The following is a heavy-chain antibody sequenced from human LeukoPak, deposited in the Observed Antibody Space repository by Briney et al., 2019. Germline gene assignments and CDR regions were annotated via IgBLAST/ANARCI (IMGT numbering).Heavy chain of an antibody. CDR2: IYYSGST. D-gene: IGHD3-22*01. Sequence: KPSETLSLTCAVYGGSFSGYCWSWIRQPPGKGLEWIGYIYYSGSTNYNPSLKSRVTISVDTSKNQFSLKLSSVTAADTAVYYCASSLVYGSSGYYYPGDTFDIWGQGTMVTVSS. V-gene: IGHV4-59*01. CDR1: GGSFSGYC. J-gene: IGHJ3*02. CDR3: ASSLVYGSSGYYYPGDTFDI.